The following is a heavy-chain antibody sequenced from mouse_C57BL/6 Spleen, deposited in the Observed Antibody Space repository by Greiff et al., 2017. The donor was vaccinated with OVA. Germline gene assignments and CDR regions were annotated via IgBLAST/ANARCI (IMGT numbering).Heavy chain of an antibody. D-gene: IGHD2-4*01. CDR3: ARGDYDPDY. J-gene: IGHJ2*01. V-gene: IGHV3-6*01. Sequence: EVKLQESGPGLVKPSQSLSLTCSVTGYSITSGYYWNWIRQFPGNKLEWMGYISYDGSNNYNPSLKNRISITRDTSKNQFFLKLNSVTTEDTATYYCARGDYDPDYWGQGTTLTVSS. CDR1: GYSITSGYY. CDR2: ISYDGSN.